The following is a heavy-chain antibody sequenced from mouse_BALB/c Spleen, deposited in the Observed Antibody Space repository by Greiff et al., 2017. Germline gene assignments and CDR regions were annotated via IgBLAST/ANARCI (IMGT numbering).Heavy chain of an antibody. CDR3: ARDGRYDSYAMDY. J-gene: IGHJ4*01. Sequence: EVMLVESGGGLVQPGGSLRLSCATSGFTFTDYYMSWVRQPPGKALEWLGFIRNKANGYTTEYSASVKGRFTISRDNSQSILYLQMNTLRAEDSATYYCARDGRYDSYAMDYWGQGTSVTVSS. CDR2: IRNKANGYTT. D-gene: IGHD2-14*01. CDR1: GFTFTDYY. V-gene: IGHV7-3*02.